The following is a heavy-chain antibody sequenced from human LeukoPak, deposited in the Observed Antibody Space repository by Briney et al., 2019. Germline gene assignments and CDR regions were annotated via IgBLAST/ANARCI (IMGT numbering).Heavy chain of an antibody. J-gene: IGHJ4*02. V-gene: IGHV4-34*01. D-gene: IGHD6-13*01. CDR1: GGSFSGYY. CDR3: ARTYSSSWVDY. CDR2: INHSGST. Sequence: SETLSLTCAVYGGSFSGYYWSWIRQPPGKGLEWIGEINHSGSTNYNPSLKSRVTISVDTSKNQFSLKLSSVTAADTAVYCCARTYSSSWVDYWGQGTLVTVSS.